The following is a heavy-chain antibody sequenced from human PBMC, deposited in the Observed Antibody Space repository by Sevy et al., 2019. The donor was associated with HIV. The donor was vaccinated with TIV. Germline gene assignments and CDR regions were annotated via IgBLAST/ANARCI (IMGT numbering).Heavy chain of an antibody. D-gene: IGHD1-26*01. CDR3: AREFTGWDLHLAY. V-gene: IGHV3-30-3*01. CDR1: GFAFSTHA. J-gene: IGHJ4*02. CDR2: ISYDGTNK. Sequence: GGSLRLSCVASGFAFSTHAMHWVRQAPDKGLEWVAVISYDGTNKNYADSVKDRFTISRDNSKNTQYLQMNSLRADDTAVYYCAREFTGWDLHLAYWGQGTLVTVSS.